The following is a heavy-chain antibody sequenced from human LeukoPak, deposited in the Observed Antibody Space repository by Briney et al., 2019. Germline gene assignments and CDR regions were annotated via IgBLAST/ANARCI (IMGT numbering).Heavy chain of an antibody. D-gene: IGHD4-11*01. J-gene: IGHJ6*03. CDR2: INHSGST. CDR3: ARRDATVTREGYYYYYYYMDV. CDR1: GGSFSGYY. Sequence: SETLSLPCAVYGGSFSGYYSSWIRQPPGKGLEWIGEINHSGSTNYNPSLESRVTISVGTSKYQFSLKLSSVTAADTAVYYCARRDATVTREGYYYYYYYMDVWGKGTTVTVSS. V-gene: IGHV4-34*01.